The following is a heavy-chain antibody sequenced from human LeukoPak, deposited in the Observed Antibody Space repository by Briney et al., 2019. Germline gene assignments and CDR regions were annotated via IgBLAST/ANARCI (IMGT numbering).Heavy chain of an antibody. CDR3: AKGSRFNRFDP. CDR2: ISGSGDST. V-gene: IGHV3-23*01. Sequence: GGSLRLSCAASGFTFNYYAMSWVRQAPGKGLEWVSSISGSGDSTYYADSVKGRFTISRDNSKNTLFLQMNNLRAEDTAVYYCAKGSRFNRFDPWGQGTLVTVSS. CDR1: GFTFNYYA. J-gene: IGHJ5*02.